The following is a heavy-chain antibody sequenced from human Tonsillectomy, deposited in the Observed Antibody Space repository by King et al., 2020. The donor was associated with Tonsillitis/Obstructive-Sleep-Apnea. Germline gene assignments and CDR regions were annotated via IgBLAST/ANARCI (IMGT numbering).Heavy chain of an antibody. V-gene: IGHV3-53*01. CDR3: AREYCSSTSCRNWFDP. D-gene: IGHD2-2*01. CDR2: IYSGGST. Sequence: VQLVESGGGLIQPGGSLRLSCAASGFTVSSKYMSWVRQAPGKGLEWVSVIYSGGSTYYADSVKGRFTISRDNSKNTLYLQMNSLRAEDTAVYYCAREYCSSTSCRNWFDPWGQGTLVTVSS. J-gene: IGHJ5*02. CDR1: GFTVSSKY.